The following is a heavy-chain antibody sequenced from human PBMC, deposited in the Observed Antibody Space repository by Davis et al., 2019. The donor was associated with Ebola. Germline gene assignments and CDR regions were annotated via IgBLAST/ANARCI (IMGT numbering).Heavy chain of an antibody. V-gene: IGHV3-15*07. CDR1: GFTFTNAW. CDR2: FKSKTDGGTI. CDR3: TTKTMNYYYFYGMDV. J-gene: IGHJ6*02. Sequence: GESLKISCAASGFTFTNAWMNWVRQAPGKGLEWVGRFKSKTDGGTIDYAAPVKGRLTISRDDSKNTLYLQMNSLKTEDTGVYYCTTKTMNYYYFYGMDVWGQGTTVTVSS. D-gene: IGHD3-22*01.